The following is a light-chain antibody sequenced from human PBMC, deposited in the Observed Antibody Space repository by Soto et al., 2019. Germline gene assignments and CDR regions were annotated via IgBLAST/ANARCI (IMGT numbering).Light chain of an antibody. V-gene: IGKV3-20*01. CDR1: QSVSSTY. CDR2: GAS. J-gene: IGKJ2*01. Sequence: EIVLTQSPGTLSLSPGERVTLSCRASQSVSSTYVAWYQHKPGQAPRLLIYGASSRATGVPDRFSGSGSGTDFTLTISRLEPEDFAVYYCQQKDTFGQGTKLELK. CDR3: QQKDT.